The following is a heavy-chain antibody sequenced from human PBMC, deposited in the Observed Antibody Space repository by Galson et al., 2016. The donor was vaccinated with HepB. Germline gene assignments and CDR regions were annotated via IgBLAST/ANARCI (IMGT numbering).Heavy chain of an antibody. D-gene: IGHD2-8*01. J-gene: IGHJ5*01. Sequence: SLRLSCAASGFVFSDFYMSWIRQAPGKGLEWVAHIRRSSTIITYADSVKGRLTTSRDNAKNSLYLQMNNLRAEDTAVYFCAREYSTSGASDPWGQGVLVTVSS. CDR1: GFVFSDFY. V-gene: IGHV3-11*01. CDR3: AREYSTSGASDP. CDR2: IRRSSTII.